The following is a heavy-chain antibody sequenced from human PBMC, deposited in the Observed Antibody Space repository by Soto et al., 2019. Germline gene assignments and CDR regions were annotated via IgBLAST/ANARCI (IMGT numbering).Heavy chain of an antibody. CDR1: GFSLSNARMG. CDR3: ARRSSSWFGELLLYDY. V-gene: IGHV2-26*01. J-gene: IGHJ4*02. Sequence: QVTLKESGPVLVKPTETLTLTCTVSGFSLSNARMGVSWIRQPPGKALEWLAHIFSNDEKSYSTSLKSRLTISXXTXKXXVVLTMTNMDPVDTATYYCARRSSSWFGELLLYDYWGQGTLVTVSS. D-gene: IGHD3-10*01. CDR2: IFSNDEK.